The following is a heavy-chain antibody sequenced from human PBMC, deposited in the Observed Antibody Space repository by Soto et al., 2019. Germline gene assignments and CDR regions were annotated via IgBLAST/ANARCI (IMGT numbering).Heavy chain of an antibody. CDR1: GFTFSSSG. V-gene: IGHV3-30*18. D-gene: IGHD3-22*01. Sequence: QVQLVESGGGVVQPGRSLRLSCAASGFTFSSSGMHWVRQTPVKGLEWLAVISYDGTHRYYEDSVKGRFTISRDNSENTLYLQLNSLRTEDTALYSCAKAGGKGFDPSGWGDGLDVWGQGTTVTVSS. J-gene: IGHJ6*02. CDR3: AKAGGKGFDPSGWGDGLDV. CDR2: ISYDGTHR.